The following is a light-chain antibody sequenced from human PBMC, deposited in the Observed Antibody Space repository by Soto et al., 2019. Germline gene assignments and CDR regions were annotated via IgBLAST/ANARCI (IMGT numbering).Light chain of an antibody. CDR2: ENN. Sequence: QSVLTQPPSVSAAPGQSVTISCSESSSNIGTSFVSWYQQLPGTAPKLLMYENNKRPSGIPDRFSGSKSATSATLDITGLQTGDEADYYCGAWDDSVGTYVFGTGTKVTVL. CDR3: GAWDDSVGTYV. J-gene: IGLJ1*01. V-gene: IGLV1-51*02. CDR1: SSNIGTSF.